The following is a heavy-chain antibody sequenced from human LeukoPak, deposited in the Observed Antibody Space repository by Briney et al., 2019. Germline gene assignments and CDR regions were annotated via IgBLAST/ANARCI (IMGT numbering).Heavy chain of an antibody. Sequence: SVQVSCKPSGYTFSSYDINWVRQPTAQELEGVGWMSPTNGESGYEQKFPGSVTMTRSTFLRPAYMELSSLTSEDTAVYYYARRVAVVDCGGQVSLVTV. V-gene: IGHV1-8*01. CDR1: GYTFSSYD. CDR3: ARRVAVVDC. CDR2: MSPTNGES. D-gene: IGHD2-21*01. J-gene: IGHJ4*03.